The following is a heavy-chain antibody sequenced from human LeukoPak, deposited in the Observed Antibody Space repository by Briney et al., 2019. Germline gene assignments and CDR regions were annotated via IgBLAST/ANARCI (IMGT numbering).Heavy chain of an antibody. CDR3: ARGPSYFQH. J-gene: IGHJ1*01. V-gene: IGHV6-1*01. CDR2: TYYRSKWYK. Sequence: SQTLSLTCALSGDTVSSNSATWNWIRQSPSRGLEWLGRTYYRSKWYKYYAVSVKGRITINPDTSKNQFSLQLNSVTPEDTAVYYCARGPSYFQHWGQGTLVTVSS. CDR1: GDTVSSNSAT.